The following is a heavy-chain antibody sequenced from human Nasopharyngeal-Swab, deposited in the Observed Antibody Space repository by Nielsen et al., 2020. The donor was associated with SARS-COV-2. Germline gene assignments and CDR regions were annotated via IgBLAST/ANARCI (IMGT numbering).Heavy chain of an antibody. Sequence: WVRQAPGQGPEWMGIINPSGGRTSYAQKFQGRVTMTRDTSTSTVYMELSSLRSEDTAVYYCARDLGYGDYGGGFDYWGQGTLVTDSS. D-gene: IGHD4-17*01. V-gene: IGHV1-46*01. J-gene: IGHJ4*02. CDR3: ARDLGYGDYGGGFDY. CDR2: INPSGGRT.